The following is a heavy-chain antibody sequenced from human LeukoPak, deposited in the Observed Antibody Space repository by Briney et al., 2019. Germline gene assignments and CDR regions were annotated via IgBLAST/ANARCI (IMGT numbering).Heavy chain of an antibody. D-gene: IGHD6-6*01. Sequence: PGGSLRLSCAASGFTFSSYGMHWVRQAPGKGLEWVAVIWYDGSNKYYADSVKGRFTISRDNSENTLYLQMNSLRAEDTAVYYCAKGRSIAARPLDYWGQGTLVTVSS. V-gene: IGHV3-33*06. J-gene: IGHJ4*02. CDR1: GFTFSSYG. CDR3: AKGRSIAARPLDY. CDR2: IWYDGSNK.